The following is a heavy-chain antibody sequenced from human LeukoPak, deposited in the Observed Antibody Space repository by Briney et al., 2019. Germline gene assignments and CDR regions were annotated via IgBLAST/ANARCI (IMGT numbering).Heavy chain of an antibody. CDR3: ASSIAAAGFGIFPSY. J-gene: IGHJ4*02. CDR2: IYYSGST. V-gene: IGHV4-39*07. D-gene: IGHD6-13*01. Sequence: SETLSLTCTVSGGSISSSSYYWGWIRQPPGKGLEWIGSIYYSGSTYYNPSLKGRVTISVDKSKNQFSLKLSSVTAADTAVYYCASSIAAAGFGIFPSYWGQGTLVTVSS. CDR1: GGSISSSSYY.